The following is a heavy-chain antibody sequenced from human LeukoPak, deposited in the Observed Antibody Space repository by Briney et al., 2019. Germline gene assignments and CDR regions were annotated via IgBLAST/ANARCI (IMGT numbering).Heavy chain of an antibody. CDR1: GGIFSNYS. CDR2: IIPLFGSA. CDR3: ARDRSTVTTYPDY. D-gene: IGHD4-11*01. Sequence: GASVKVSCKASGGIFSNYSIIWVRQAPGHGLEWMGGIIPLFGSANYAQKFQGRVTITADKSTSTAYMELSSLRSEDTAVYYCARDRSTVTTYPDYWGQGTLVTVSS. V-gene: IGHV1-69*06. J-gene: IGHJ4*02.